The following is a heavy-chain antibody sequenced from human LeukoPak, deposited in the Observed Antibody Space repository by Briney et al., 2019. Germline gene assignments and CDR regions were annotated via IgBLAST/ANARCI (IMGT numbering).Heavy chain of an antibody. V-gene: IGHV4-39*01. J-gene: IGHJ4*02. D-gene: IGHD6-13*01. CDR3: AAGTPHAY. CDR1: GGSISSSSYY. CDR2: IYYSGST. Sequence: PSETLSLTCTVSGGSISSSSYYWGWIRQPPGKGLEWIGSIYYSGSTYYNPSLKSRVTISVDTSKNQFSLKLSSVTAADTAVYYCAAGTPHAYWGQGTLVTVSS.